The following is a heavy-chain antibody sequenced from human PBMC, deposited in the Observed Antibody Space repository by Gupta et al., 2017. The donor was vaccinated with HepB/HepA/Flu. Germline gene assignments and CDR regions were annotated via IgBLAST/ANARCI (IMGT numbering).Heavy chain of an antibody. CDR1: GFSFAATA. D-gene: IGHD3-3*01. V-gene: IGHV3-23*01. Sequence: EVQLLESGGGLVQPGGSLRLSCAASGFSFAATAMSWVRQAPGKGLEWVSGIGGDRREHYADSVKGRFSISRDNSKNTLYLQINSLRAEDTAVYYCAKDLYFWSAMDVWGKGTTVTVSS. CDR2: IGGDRRE. CDR3: AKDLYFWSAMDV. J-gene: IGHJ6*03.